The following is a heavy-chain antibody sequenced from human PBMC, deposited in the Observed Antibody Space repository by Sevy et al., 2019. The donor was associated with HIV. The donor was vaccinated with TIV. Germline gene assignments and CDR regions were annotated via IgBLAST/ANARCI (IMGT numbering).Heavy chain of an antibody. Sequence: GGSLRLSCAASGFTLSDYYMSWIRQAPGKGLEWLSYISGSDDAIYYADAVKGRFNISRDNAKNSLYLQMNSLRAEDTAVYYCARDHVKDGDLGDYYYFAMDVWGQGTSVTVSS. J-gene: IGHJ6*02. CDR1: GFTLSDYY. CDR2: ISGSDDAI. CDR3: ARDHVKDGDLGDYYYFAMDV. D-gene: IGHD4-17*01. V-gene: IGHV3-11*01.